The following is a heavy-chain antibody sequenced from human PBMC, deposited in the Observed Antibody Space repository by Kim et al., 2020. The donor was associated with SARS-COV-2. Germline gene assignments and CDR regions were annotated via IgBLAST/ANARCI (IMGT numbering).Heavy chain of an antibody. Sequence: GGSLRLSCAASGLTFSSYGMHWVRQAPGKGLEWVAVITYDGSNKYYADSVKGRFTISRDNSKNTLYLQMNSLRAEDTAVYYCAKDQSTYYDFWSGYFWGQGTLVTVSS. D-gene: IGHD3-3*01. CDR1: GLTFSSYG. CDR2: ITYDGSNK. V-gene: IGHV3-30*18. CDR3: AKDQSTYYDFWSGYF. J-gene: IGHJ4*02.